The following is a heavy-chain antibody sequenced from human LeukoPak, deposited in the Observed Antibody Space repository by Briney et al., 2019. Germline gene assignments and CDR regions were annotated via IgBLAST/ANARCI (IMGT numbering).Heavy chain of an antibody. J-gene: IGHJ6*03. CDR2: IGYRGGSM. V-gene: IGHV3-23*01. CDR1: GFTFSNYA. D-gene: IGHD3-16*01. Sequence: GGSLRLCCAASGFTFSNYAMSWVRQAPGKGLESVSIIGYRGGSMHYAYSVQGRFTISRDNSKNTLSLQMNGLRPEDTAVYYCAKSWGHTRPYYNYMDVWGKGTTVTVSS. CDR3: AKSWGHTRPYYNYMDV.